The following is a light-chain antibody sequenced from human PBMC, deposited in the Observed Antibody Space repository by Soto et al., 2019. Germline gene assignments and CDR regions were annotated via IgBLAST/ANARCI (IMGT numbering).Light chain of an antibody. CDR2: DGS. Sequence: IQMTQSPSSLSSSVVDRVTITSQASQDITNYLIWYQQKPGKAPKVLIYDGSGLGTGDSSRFSQSVSRTHFTLTISSRQPQDISTYYCQQFDSFPCTFGQGTKLEIK. V-gene: IGKV1-33*01. CDR1: QDITNY. CDR3: QQFDSFPCT. J-gene: IGKJ2*02.